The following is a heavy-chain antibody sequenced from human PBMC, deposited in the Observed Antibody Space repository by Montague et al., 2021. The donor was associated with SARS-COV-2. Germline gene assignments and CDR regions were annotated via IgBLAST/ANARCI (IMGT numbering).Heavy chain of an antibody. CDR3: ATSSSRSYYVGIDY. CDR2: INRRLSA. D-gene: IGHD3-10*01. V-gene: IGHV4-34*01. CDR1: LGSGGVEL. J-gene: IGHJ4*02. Sequence: SETLSLTCAGDLGSGGVELRRRSGQHPSELQASPEKINRRLSAKKNVSLKSRLTMSLDTSKNQVPLKLISVTAADTAVYYCATSSSRSYYVGIDYWGQGTLVTVTS.